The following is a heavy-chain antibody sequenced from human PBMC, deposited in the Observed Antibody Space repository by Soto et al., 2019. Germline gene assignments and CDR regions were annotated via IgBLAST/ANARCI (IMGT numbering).Heavy chain of an antibody. D-gene: IGHD2-15*01. V-gene: IGHV3-53*01. J-gene: IGHJ6*02. CDR3: ARVPSVGDKNYYYYGMDV. CDR1: GFTFITYA. Sequence: GGSLRLSCAASGFTFITYAMSWVRQAPGKGLEWVSVIYSGGSTYYADSVKGRFTISRDNSKNTLYLQMNSLRAEDTAVYYCARVPSVGDKNYYYYGMDVWGQGTTVTVSS. CDR2: IYSGGST.